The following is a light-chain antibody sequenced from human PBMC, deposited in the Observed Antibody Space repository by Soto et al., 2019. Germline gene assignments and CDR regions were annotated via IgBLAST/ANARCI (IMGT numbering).Light chain of an antibody. CDR1: QSISDT. V-gene: IGKV3-15*01. CDR2: GAS. Sequence: EIVISLSPSTLSVSQAGRATLSCRASQSISDTLAWYQQKPGQAPRLLIYGASARVPGFPARFSGSGSGTDFTLTISSLEPEDFAVYYCQQRNYWPTFGQGTKVDI. CDR3: QQRNYWPT. J-gene: IGKJ1*01.